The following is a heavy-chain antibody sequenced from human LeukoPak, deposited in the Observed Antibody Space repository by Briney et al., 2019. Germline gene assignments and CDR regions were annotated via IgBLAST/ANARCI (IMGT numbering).Heavy chain of an antibody. J-gene: IGHJ3*01. CDR3: AKDWKWELLEGAFNV. D-gene: IGHD1-26*01. V-gene: IGHV3-30*04. Sequence: GGSLRLSCTASGFTFSTYAMHWVRQAPGKGLEWVAVISYDGRQKYYADSVKGRFTISRDNSKKMLYLQMNSLRIEDTAVYYCAKDWKWELLEGAFNVWGQGTMVTVSA. CDR1: GFTFSTYA. CDR2: ISYDGRQK.